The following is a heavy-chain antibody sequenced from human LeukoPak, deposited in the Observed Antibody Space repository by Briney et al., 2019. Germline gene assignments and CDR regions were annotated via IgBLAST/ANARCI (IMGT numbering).Heavy chain of an antibody. J-gene: IGHJ4*02. D-gene: IGHD2-2*01. CDR1: GYTFTGYH. V-gene: IGHV1-2*06. CDR2: INPNSGDT. CDR3: ARDYCSSTSCLFDY. Sequence: ASVKVSCKASGYTFTGYHMHWVRQAPGRGLEWMGRINPNSGDTNYAQNFQGRVTMTRDTSISTAYMELSRLRSDDTAVYYCARDYCSSTSCLFDYWGQGTLVTVSS.